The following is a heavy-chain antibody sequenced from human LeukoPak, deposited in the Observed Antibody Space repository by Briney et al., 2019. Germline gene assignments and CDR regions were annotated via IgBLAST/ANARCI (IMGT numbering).Heavy chain of an antibody. D-gene: IGHD6-6*01. CDR2: ISTSSSYI. V-gene: IGHV3-21*01. CDR1: GFTFSSYS. Sequence: GGSLRLSCAASGFTFSSYSMNWVRQAPGKGLEWVSFISTSSSYIYYADSVKGRFTISRDNAKNSLYLQMNSLRAEDTAVYYCTRDEDFYSSSSDYWGQGTLVTVSS. J-gene: IGHJ4*02. CDR3: TRDEDFYSSSSDY.